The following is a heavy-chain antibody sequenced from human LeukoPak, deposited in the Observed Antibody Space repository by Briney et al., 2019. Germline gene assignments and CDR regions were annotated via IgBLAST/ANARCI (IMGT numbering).Heavy chain of an antibody. CDR3: ARGGPAAGRFDY. CDR2: RHASRSSI. V-gene: IGHV3-48*01. J-gene: IGHJ4*02. Sequence: GGSLRLSCAASGFTFRHYNMTWSRQAQGRGVGRVSYRHASRSSIYYAGSVMGRFTISRDNSKNMLYLQMNSLRAEDTAVYYCARGGPAAGRFDYWGQGTLVTVSS. CDR1: GFTFRHYN. D-gene: IGHD1-1*01.